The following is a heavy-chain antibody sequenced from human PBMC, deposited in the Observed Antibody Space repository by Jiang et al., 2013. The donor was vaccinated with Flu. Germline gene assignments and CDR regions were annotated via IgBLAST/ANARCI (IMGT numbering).Heavy chain of an antibody. V-gene: IGHV3-30*18. Sequence: RLSCAASGFTFSSYGMHWVRQAPGKGLEWVAVISYDGSNKYYADSVKGRFTISRDNSKNTLYLQMNSLRAEDTAVYYCAKDLNGDYAESRWGQGTLVTVSS. D-gene: IGHD4-17*01. CDR2: ISYDGSNK. CDR3: AKDLNGDYAESR. CDR1: GFTFSSYG. J-gene: IGHJ4*02.